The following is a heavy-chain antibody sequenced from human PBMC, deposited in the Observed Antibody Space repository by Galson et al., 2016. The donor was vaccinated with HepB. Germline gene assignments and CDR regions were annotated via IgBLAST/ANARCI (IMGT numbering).Heavy chain of an antibody. V-gene: IGHV7-4-1*02. CDR3: ARSLSLRSSWYRWFDP. J-gene: IGHJ5*02. D-gene: IGHD6-13*01. CDR1: GYTLTTYA. CDR2: INTNTGNP. Sequence: SVKVSCKASGYTLTTYAMNWVRQAPGQGLEWMGWINTNTGNPTYAQGFTGRLVFPLDTSVSTAYLQISSLKAEDTAVYYCARSLSLRSSWYRWFDPWGQGTLVTVSS.